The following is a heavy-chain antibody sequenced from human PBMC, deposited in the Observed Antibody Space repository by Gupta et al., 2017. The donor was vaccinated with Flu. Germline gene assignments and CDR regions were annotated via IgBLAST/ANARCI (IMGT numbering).Heavy chain of an antibody. CDR3: ARSFAYYYYYYMDV. CDR1: SYG. Sequence: SYGMHWVRQAPGKGLEWVAVISYDGSNKYYADSVKGRFTISRDNSKNTLYLQMNSLRAEDTAVYYCARSFAYYYYYYMDVWGKGTTVTVSS. J-gene: IGHJ6*03. CDR2: ISYDGSNK. D-gene: IGHD3-16*01. V-gene: IGHV3-30*03.